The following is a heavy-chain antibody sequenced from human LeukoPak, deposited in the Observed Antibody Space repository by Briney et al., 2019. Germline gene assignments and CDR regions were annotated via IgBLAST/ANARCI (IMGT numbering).Heavy chain of an antibody. CDR1: GGTFSSYA. J-gene: IGHJ4*02. V-gene: IGHV1-69*05. CDR3: ASSASVIAARSMYY. CDR2: IIPIFGTA. Sequence: SVKVSCKASGGTFSSYAISWVRQAPGQGLEWMGRIIPIFGTANYAQKFQGRGTITTDESTSTAYMELSSLRSEDTAVYYCASSASVIAARSMYYWGQGTLVTVSS. D-gene: IGHD6-6*01.